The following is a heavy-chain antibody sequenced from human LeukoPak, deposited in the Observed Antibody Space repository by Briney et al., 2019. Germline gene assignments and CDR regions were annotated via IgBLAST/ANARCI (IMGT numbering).Heavy chain of an antibody. J-gene: IGHJ4*02. CDR3: ARLSDY. Sequence: KPSETLSLTCTVSGGSISSSSYYWGWLRQPPGKGLEWIVSINYSGSTYYNPSLKSRVTISVDTTKTQFSLKLSSVTAADTAVYYCARLSDYWGQGTLVTVSS. V-gene: IGHV4-39*01. CDR2: INYSGST. CDR1: GGSISSSSYY.